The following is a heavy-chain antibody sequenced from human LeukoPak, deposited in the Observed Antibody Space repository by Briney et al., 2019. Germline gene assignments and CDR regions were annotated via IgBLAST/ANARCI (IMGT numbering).Heavy chain of an antibody. CDR3: ARDSLYATNWYDP. Sequence: SETLSLTCTVSGGSVSTSYWNWIRQSPGKGLGWSGYIYYTGGTNYNPSLTSRVTLSIDMSKNQFSLKLRSVPAADTAVYYCARDSLYATNWYDPWGQGILVTVSS. J-gene: IGHJ5*02. V-gene: IGHV4-59*02. CDR2: IYYTGGT. CDR1: GGSVSTSY. D-gene: IGHD2-8*01.